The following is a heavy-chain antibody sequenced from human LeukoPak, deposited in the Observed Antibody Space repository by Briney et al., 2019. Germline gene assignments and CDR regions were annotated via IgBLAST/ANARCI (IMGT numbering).Heavy chain of an antibody. Sequence: GGSLRLSCAASGFTVSSNYMSWVRQAPGRGLEWVSVIYSGGSTYYADSVKGRFTISRDNSKNTLYLQMNSLRAEDTAVYYCARDPTGGGFSDYWGQGTLVTVSS. J-gene: IGHJ4*02. CDR2: IYSGGST. V-gene: IGHV3-53*01. CDR1: GFTVSSNY. D-gene: IGHD1-14*01. CDR3: ARDPTGGGFSDY.